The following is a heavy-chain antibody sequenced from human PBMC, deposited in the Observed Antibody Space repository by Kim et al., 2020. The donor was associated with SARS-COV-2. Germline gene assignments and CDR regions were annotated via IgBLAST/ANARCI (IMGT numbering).Heavy chain of an antibody. CDR3: AREGQYCSGGCCYPYFQH. CDR2: IHSDGTST. V-gene: IGHV3-74*01. CDR1: EFTFSSHW. J-gene: IGHJ1*01. Sequence: GGSLRLSCAVSEFTFSSHWMHWVRQAPGKGLVWVSRIHSDGTSTNYADFVKGRCTISRDNAKNTLYLQMNSLREEDTAVYYCAREGQYCSGGCCYPYFQHWGQGTLVTVSS. D-gene: IGHD2-15*01.